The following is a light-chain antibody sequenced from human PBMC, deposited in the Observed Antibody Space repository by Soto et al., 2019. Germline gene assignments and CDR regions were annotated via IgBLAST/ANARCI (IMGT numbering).Light chain of an antibody. CDR3: SSYTTSNTRQIV. CDR1: SSDVGGYNY. V-gene: IGLV2-14*03. CDR2: DVS. Sequence: QSVLTQPASVSGSPGQSITISCTRTSSDVGGYNYVSWYQHHPGKAPKLMIFDVSNRPSGVSNRFSGSKSGNTASLTIYGLQPEDEADYYCSSYTTSNTRQIVFGTGTKVTVL. J-gene: IGLJ1*01.